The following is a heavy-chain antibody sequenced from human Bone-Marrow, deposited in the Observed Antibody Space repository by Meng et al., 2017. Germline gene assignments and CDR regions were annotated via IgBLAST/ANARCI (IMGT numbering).Heavy chain of an antibody. J-gene: IGHJ4*02. Sequence: SLKISCAASGFTFDDYAMHWVRQAPGKGLEWVSGISWNSGSIGYADSVKGRFTISRDNAKNTVYLQMNSLRAEDTAVYYCSRDRSYSSDYWGQGALVTVSS. CDR2: ISWNSGSI. D-gene: IGHD1-26*01. CDR1: GFTFDDYA. CDR3: SRDRSYSSDY. V-gene: IGHV3-9*01.